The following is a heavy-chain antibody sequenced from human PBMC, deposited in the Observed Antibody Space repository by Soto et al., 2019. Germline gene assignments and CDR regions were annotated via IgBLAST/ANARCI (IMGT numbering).Heavy chain of an antibody. Sequence: PSETLSLTCTVSGDSVSNFNYYWSWIRQTPGKGLEWIGYNYYSGSTKYNPSLKSRVTISVDTSKNQFSLKLSSVTAADTAVYYCARISSNFDFWGQGTLITVSS. D-gene: IGHD3-3*02. V-gene: IGHV4-61*01. CDR2: NYYSGST. CDR3: ARISSNFDF. J-gene: IGHJ4*02. CDR1: GDSVSNFNYY.